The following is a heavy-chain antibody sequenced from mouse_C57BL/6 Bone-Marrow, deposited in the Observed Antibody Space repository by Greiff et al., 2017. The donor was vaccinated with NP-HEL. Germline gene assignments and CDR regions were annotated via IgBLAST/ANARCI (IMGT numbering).Heavy chain of an antibody. D-gene: IGHD3-2*02. V-gene: IGHV5-17*01. CDR2: ISSGSSTI. CDR1: GFTFSDYG. Sequence: EVQVVESGGGLVKPGGSLKLSCAASGFTFSDYGMHWVRQAPEKGLEWVAYISSGSSTIYYADTVKGRFTISRDNAKNTLFLQMTSLRSEDTAMYYCASPDSSGYYYAMDYWGQGTSVTVSS. J-gene: IGHJ4*01. CDR3: ASPDSSGYYYAMDY.